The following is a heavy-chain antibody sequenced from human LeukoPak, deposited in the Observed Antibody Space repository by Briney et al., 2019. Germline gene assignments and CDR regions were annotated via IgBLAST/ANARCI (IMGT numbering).Heavy chain of an antibody. D-gene: IGHD2-15*01. CDR1: GYSFTNYG. Sequence: ASVKVSCKASGYSFTNYGITWVRQAPGQGLEWMGWISPYNGNTNYAQKLQGRVTMTRDTSTSTAYMELRSLRSDDTAVYYCARVRFYCSGGSCYQTGGDFDYWGQGTLVTVSS. CDR2: ISPYNGNT. CDR3: ARVRFYCSGGSCYQTGGDFDY. J-gene: IGHJ4*02. V-gene: IGHV1-18*01.